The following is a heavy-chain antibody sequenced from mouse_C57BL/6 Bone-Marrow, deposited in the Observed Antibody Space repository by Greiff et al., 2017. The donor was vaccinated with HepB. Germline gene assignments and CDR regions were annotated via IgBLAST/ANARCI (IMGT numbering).Heavy chain of an antibody. CDR3: ARGVAQSTFDY. CDR2: INPSSGYT. CDR1: GYTFPSYW. D-gene: IGHD3-2*02. J-gene: IGHJ2*01. Sequence: VQLQQSGAELAKPGASVQLSCKASGYTFPSYWMHWVKQRPGQGLEWIGYINPSSGYTKYNQKFKDKATLTADKSASTAYMQRSSLTYEDSAVYDCARGVAQSTFDYWGQGTTLTVSS. V-gene: IGHV1-7*01.